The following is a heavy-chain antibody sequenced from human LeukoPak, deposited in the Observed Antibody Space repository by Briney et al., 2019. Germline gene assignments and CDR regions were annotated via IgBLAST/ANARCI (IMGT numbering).Heavy chain of an antibody. J-gene: IGHJ4*02. CDR1: GFTFTNYG. CDR2: ISSSGGST. CDR3: AKGSSSGWYRPLDY. V-gene: IGHV3-23*01. D-gene: IGHD6-19*01. Sequence: RGGSLRPSCETSGFTFTNYGITSVPPAPGKGLEWGSGISSSGGSTYYAASVKGRFTISRDNSKNTLYLQMNSLRADDTAVYYCAKGSSSGWYRPLDYWGQGTLVTVSS.